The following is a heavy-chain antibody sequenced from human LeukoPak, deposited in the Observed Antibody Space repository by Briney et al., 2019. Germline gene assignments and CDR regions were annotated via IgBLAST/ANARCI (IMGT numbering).Heavy chain of an antibody. CDR3: ARGSYGEVSFDY. CDR1: GGTFSSYF. V-gene: IGHV1-69*04. D-gene: IGHD4-17*01. CDR2: IIPILGLS. Sequence: SVKVSCKASGGTFSSYFISWVRQAPGQGLEWMGRIIPILGLSNYAQKFHDRVTITADKSTSTAYMELRSLRSDDTAVYFCARGSYGEVSFDYWGQGILVTVSS. J-gene: IGHJ4*02.